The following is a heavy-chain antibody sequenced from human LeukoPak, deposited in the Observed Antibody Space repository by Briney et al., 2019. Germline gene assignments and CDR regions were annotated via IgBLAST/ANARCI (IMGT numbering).Heavy chain of an antibody. D-gene: IGHD2-21*01. J-gene: IGHJ4*02. Sequence: GGSLRLSCAASGFTVSSNYMSWVRQAPGKGLEWVSVIYSGGSTYYADSVKGRFTISRDNSKNTLYLQLNGLRAEDTAVYYCASFPRGDLALIILDYWGQGTLVTVSS. CDR1: GFTVSSNY. CDR3: ASFPRGDLALIILDY. CDR2: IYSGGST. V-gene: IGHV3-53*01.